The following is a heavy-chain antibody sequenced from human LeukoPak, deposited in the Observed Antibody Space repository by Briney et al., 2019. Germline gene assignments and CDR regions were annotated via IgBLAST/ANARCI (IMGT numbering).Heavy chain of an antibody. Sequence: SVKVSCKASGGTFSSYAISWVRQAPGQGLEWMGGIIPIFGTANYAQKFQGRVTITADESTSTAYMELSSLRSEDTAVYYCARDLKPYCGGDCYSISARPYYYYYGMDVWGQGTTVTVSS. V-gene: IGHV1-69*13. J-gene: IGHJ6*02. CDR3: ARDLKPYCGGDCYSISARPYYYYYGMDV. CDR1: GGTFSSYA. D-gene: IGHD2-21*02. CDR2: IIPIFGTA.